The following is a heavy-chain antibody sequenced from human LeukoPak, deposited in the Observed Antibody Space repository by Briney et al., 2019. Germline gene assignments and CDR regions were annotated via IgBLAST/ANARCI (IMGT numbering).Heavy chain of an antibody. CDR3: ASSPPTPAAAGHFDY. D-gene: IGHD6-13*01. Sequence: SETLSLTCTVSGGSISSYYWSWIRQPPGKGLEWIGYIYYSGSTNYNPSLKSRVTISVDTSKNQFSLKLSSVTAADTAVYYCASSPPTPAAAGHFDYWGQGTLVTVSS. CDR1: GGSISSYY. J-gene: IGHJ4*02. CDR2: IYYSGST. V-gene: IGHV4-59*01.